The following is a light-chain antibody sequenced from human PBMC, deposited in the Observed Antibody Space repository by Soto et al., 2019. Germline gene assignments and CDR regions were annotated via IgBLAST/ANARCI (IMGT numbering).Light chain of an antibody. CDR2: GAS. CDR1: QSVSASF. J-gene: IGKJ2*02. Sequence: EIVLTQSPGTLSLSPGERATLSCRASQSVSASFLAWYQQKPGQSPRLLIYGASIRATGIPDRFSGGGSGTDFTLNTDRVETEDVAVYYCQQRGTFGQGTKLEIK. CDR3: QQRGT. V-gene: IGKV3-20*01.